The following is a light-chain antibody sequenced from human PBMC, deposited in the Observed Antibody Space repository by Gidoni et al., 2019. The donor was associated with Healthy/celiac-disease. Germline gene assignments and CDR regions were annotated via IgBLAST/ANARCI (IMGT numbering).Light chain of an antibody. Sequence: DIVLTQSPGTMSLSPGELATLSCRASQRVSSSYLAWYHQKPGQAPRLLIYVASSSDTGIPDRFSGSWSGTDFTLTISRLEPEDFAVYYCQQYGSSPRGTFGQGTKVEIK. CDR3: QQYGSSPRGT. CDR1: QRVSSSY. J-gene: IGKJ1*01. V-gene: IGKV3-20*01. CDR2: VAS.